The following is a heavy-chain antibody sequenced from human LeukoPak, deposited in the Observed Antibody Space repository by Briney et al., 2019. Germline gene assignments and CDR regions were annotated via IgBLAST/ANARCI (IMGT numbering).Heavy chain of an antibody. CDR1: RFTFSNYC. J-gene: IGHJ4*02. D-gene: IGHD3-22*01. CDR3: AKGAVGKTESSGYPSHFDH. CDR2: VRATGYTT. V-gene: IGHV3-23*01. Sequence: PGGSLRLSCAASRFTFSNYCMSWVRQAPGKGLEWVSYVRATGYTTSYADSVKGRFTISRDNAKNTVFLQMDSLRADDTAVYYCAKGAVGKTESSGYPSHFDHWGQGTLVTVSS.